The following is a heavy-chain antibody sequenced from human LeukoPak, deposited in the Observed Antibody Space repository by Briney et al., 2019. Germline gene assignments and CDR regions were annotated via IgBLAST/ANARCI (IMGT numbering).Heavy chain of an antibody. D-gene: IGHD3-9*01. CDR3: ARDREYYNLLTGYKVSHYFDY. CDR2: ISSSSSTI. J-gene: IGHJ4*02. CDR1: GFIFSSYS. V-gene: IGHV3-48*01. Sequence: PGGSLRLSCAASGFIFSSYSMNWVRQAPGKGLEWVSYISSSSSTIYYADSVKGRFTISRDNAKNSLYLQMNSLRAEDTAVYYCARDREYYNLLTGYKVSHYFDYWGQGTLVTVSS.